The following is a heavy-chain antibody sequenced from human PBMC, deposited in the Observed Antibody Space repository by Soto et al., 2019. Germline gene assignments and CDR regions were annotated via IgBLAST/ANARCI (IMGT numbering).Heavy chain of an antibody. CDR3: ARGGYCSSTSCYTKNWFDP. D-gene: IGHD2-2*02. CDR2: IYYSGST. J-gene: IGHJ5*02. CDR1: GGSISSGGYY. V-gene: IGHV4-31*03. Sequence: QVQLQESGPGLVKPSQTLSLTCTVSGGSISSGGYYWSWIRHHPGKGLEWIGYIYYSGSTYYNPSLKSRVTISVDTSKKQFSMKLSSVTSADTAVYYCARGGYCSSTSCYTKNWFDPWGQGTLVTVSS.